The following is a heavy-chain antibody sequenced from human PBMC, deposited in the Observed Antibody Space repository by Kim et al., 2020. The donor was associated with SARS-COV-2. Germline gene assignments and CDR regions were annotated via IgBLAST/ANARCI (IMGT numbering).Heavy chain of an antibody. J-gene: IGHJ6*02. CDR1: GGSFSGYY. CDR3: ARIKRSSSWLITDRRNYYYGMDV. Sequence: SETLSLTCAVYGGSFSGYYWSWIRQPPGKGLEWIGEINHSGSTNYNPSLKSRVTISVDTSKNQFSLKLSSVTAADTAVYYCARIKRSSSWLITDRRNYYYGMDVWGQGTTVTVSS. CDR2: INHSGST. V-gene: IGHV4-34*01. D-gene: IGHD6-13*01.